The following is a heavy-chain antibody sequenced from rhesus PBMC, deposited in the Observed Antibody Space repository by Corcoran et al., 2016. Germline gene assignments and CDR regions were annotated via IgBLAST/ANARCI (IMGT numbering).Heavy chain of an antibody. CDR1: GGSISRNY. D-gene: IGHD4-29*01. Sequence: QVQLQESGPGLVKPLETLSLTCAVSGGSISRNYWSLIRQPPGRGREWIGYIDGRRGSTNDHPSLKRRGTLSVDTSKNQFSLKLSSVTAADTAWYYCARDLRTYGLDSWGQGVVVTVSS. CDR3: ARDLRTYGLDS. V-gene: IGHV4S11*01. J-gene: IGHJ6*01. CDR2: IDGRRGST.